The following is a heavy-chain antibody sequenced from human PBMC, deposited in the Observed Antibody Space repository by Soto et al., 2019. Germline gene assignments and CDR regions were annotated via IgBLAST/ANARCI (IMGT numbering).Heavy chain of an antibody. CDR2: ISYDGSNK. CDR1: GFTFSSYA. CDR3: ARPDYGSGSYPDY. D-gene: IGHD3-10*01. Sequence: QVQLVESGGGVVQPGRSLRLSCAASGFTFSSYAMQWVRQAPGKGLEWVAVISYDGSNKYYADSVKGRFTISSDNSKNTLYLQMNSLRAEDTAVYYCARPDYGSGSYPDYWGQGTLVTVSS. J-gene: IGHJ4*02. V-gene: IGHV3-30-3*01.